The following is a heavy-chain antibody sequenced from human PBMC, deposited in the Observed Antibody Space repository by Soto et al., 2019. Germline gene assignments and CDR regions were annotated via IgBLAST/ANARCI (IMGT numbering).Heavy chain of an antibody. V-gene: IGHV4-34*01. D-gene: IGHD6-6*01. CDR1: SRSLSGYY. CDR3: ARAPKVSGSSQTRPDF. Sequence: LSLTCSIYSRSLSGYYWSWIRQPPGKGLEWIGEISQSGDTNYSPSLKSRVSISIDTSKKQFSLNLASVSAADTAVYYCARAPKVSGSSQTRPDFWGQGTLVTVSS. J-gene: IGHJ4*02. CDR2: ISQSGDT.